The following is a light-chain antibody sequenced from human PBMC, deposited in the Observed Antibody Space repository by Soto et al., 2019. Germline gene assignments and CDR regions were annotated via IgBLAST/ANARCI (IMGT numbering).Light chain of an antibody. Sequence: ELELAESRTHLYLSPGDITNLYCRASQSVSSSNLAWYQQKRGQSPRLLIYGASSRATGIPDRFIGSGSGPGFTLTISRLEPEDFAVYFCQHYGRSPWTGGQGTKVDIK. CDR3: QHYGRSPWT. CDR1: QSVSSSN. CDR2: GAS. J-gene: IGKJ1*01. V-gene: IGKV3-20*01.